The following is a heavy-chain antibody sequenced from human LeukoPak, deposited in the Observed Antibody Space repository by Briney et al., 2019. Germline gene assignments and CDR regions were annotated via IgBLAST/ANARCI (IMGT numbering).Heavy chain of an antibody. CDR2: IKQDGSQR. CDR3: ARRGGSSSRRSPIDY. CDR1: GFTFSDYW. Sequence: GGSLRLSCTASGFTFSDYWMTWVRQAPGKGPECVGNIKQDGSQRYYVDSVRGRFTISRDNAKNSLFLQMNGLRAEDTAVYYCARRGGSSSRRSPIDYWGQGTLVTVSS. J-gene: IGHJ4*02. D-gene: IGHD6-6*01. V-gene: IGHV3-7*01.